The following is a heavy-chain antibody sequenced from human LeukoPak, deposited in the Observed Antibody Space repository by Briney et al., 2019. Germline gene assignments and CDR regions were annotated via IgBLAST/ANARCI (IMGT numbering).Heavy chain of an antibody. Sequence: SETLSLTCTVSGGSISSYYWSWIRQPPVKGLEWIGYIYYSGTTNYSPSLKSRVTISVDTSKNQFSLRLSSVTAADTAVYYCAREGSSGWYNYWGQGTLVTVSS. D-gene: IGHD6-19*01. CDR3: AREGSSGWYNY. J-gene: IGHJ4*02. V-gene: IGHV4-59*01. CDR2: IYYSGTT. CDR1: GGSISSYY.